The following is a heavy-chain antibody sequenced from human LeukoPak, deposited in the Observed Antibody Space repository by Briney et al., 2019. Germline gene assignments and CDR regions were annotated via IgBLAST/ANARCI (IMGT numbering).Heavy chain of an antibody. CDR3: ARENPSGISGWYRFDS. CDR1: GGTFNNSA. V-gene: IGHV1-69*05. CDR2: IMPLFGTA. Sequence: GSSVKVSCKTSGGTFNNSAISWVRQAPGQGLEWLGGIMPLFGTAGYAQKFQGRVTMTRDTSISTVYMELSRLTSDDTAVYYCARENPSGISGWYRFDSWGQGTLVTVSS. D-gene: IGHD6-19*01. J-gene: IGHJ4*02.